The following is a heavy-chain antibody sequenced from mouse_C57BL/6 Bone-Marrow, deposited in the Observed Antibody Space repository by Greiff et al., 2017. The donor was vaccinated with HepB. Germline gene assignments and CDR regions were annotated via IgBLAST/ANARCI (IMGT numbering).Heavy chain of an antibody. J-gene: IGHJ3*01. Sequence: DVHLVESGEGLVKPGGSLKLSCAASGFTFSSYAMSWVRQTPEKRLEWVAYISSGGDYIYYADTVKGRFTISRDNARNTLYLQMSSLKSEDTAMYYCTRDDGYIAYWGQGTLVTVSA. V-gene: IGHV5-9-1*02. CDR3: TRDDGYIAY. D-gene: IGHD2-3*01. CDR1: GFTFSSYA. CDR2: ISSGGDYI.